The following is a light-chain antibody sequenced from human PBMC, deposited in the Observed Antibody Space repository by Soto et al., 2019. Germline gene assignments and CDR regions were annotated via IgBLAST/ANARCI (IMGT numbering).Light chain of an antibody. CDR3: QQYGSPPLT. J-gene: IGKJ4*01. Sequence: EIVLTQSPSTLSLSPGGRGNLSCRASQSVSSYLPWYQQKPGQAHRLLIYDASNRATGIPARSTGSGPGTDSTLTISSLDPEDFPVYSCQQYGSPPLTFGEGTKV. CDR2: DAS. CDR1: QSVSSY. V-gene: IGKV3-11*01.